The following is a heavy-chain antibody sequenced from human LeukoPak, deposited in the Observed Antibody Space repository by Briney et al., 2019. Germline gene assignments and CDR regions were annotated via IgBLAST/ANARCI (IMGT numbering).Heavy chain of an antibody. CDR2: FDPEDGET. Sequence: ASVKVSCKVSGYTLTELSMHWVRQAPGKGLEWMGGFDPEDGETIYAQKFQGRVTMTEDTSTDTAYMELSSLRSEDTAVYYCATYCSGGGCYGVDYWGQGTLVTVSS. J-gene: IGHJ4*02. D-gene: IGHD2-15*01. V-gene: IGHV1-24*01. CDR1: GYTLTELS. CDR3: ATYCSGGGCYGVDY.